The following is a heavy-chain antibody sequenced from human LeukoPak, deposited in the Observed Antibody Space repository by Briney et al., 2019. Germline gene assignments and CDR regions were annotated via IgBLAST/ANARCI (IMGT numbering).Heavy chain of an antibody. J-gene: IGHJ4*02. CDR1: GFTFSSYS. V-gene: IGHV3-30*18. D-gene: IGHD3-22*01. Sequence: GGSLRLSCAASGFTFSSYSMNWVRQSPGKGLEWLAFISYDGSYKYSADFVKGRFTISRDNSRRTLYLQMSSLRAEDTAVYHCAKGNYYDSIGRIDSWGQGTLVTVSS. CDR2: ISYDGSYK. CDR3: AKGNYYDSIGRIDS.